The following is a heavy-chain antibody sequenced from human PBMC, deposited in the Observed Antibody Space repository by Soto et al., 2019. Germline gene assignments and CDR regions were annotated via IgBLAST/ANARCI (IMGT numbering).Heavy chain of an antibody. CDR3: ARGAITMIVVVPDFDY. V-gene: IGHV3-23*01. CDR1: GFTFSSFA. Sequence: GGSLRLSCAASGFTFSSFAMSWVRQAPGKGLDWVSAISGSGGSTYSADSVKGRFTISRDNSKNTSISTAYMELSRLRSDDTAVYYCARGAITMIVVVPDFDYSGHGTLVTVS. CDR2: ISGSGGST. J-gene: IGHJ4*01. D-gene: IGHD3-22*01.